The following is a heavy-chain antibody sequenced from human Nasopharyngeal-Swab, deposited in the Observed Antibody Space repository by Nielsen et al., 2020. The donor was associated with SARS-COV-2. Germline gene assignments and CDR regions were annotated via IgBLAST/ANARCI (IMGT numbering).Heavy chain of an antibody. CDR3: AKVKLERRGGDY. J-gene: IGHJ4*02. CDR1: GFTFSSYA. D-gene: IGHD1-1*01. CDR2: ISYDGSNK. V-gene: IGHV3-30-3*01. Sequence: GGSLRLSCAASGFTFSSYAMHWVRQAPGKGLEWVAVISYDGSNKYYADSVKGRFTISRDNSKNTLYLQMNSLRAEDTAVYYCAKVKLERRGGDYWGQGTLVTVSS.